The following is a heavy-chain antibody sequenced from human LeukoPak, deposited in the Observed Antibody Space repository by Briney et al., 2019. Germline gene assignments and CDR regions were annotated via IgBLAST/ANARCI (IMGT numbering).Heavy chain of an antibody. CDR2: ISYDGSNK. J-gene: IGHJ4*02. CDR1: GFTFSSYA. CDR3: ARGRDYYDSSGYSGVFDY. V-gene: IGHV3-30*04. D-gene: IGHD3-22*01. Sequence: GGSLRLSCAASGFTFSSYAMHWVRQAPGKGLEWVAVISYDGSNKYYADSVKGRFTISRDNSKNTLYLQMNSLRAEDTAVYYCARGRDYYDSSGYSGVFDYWGQGTLVTVSS.